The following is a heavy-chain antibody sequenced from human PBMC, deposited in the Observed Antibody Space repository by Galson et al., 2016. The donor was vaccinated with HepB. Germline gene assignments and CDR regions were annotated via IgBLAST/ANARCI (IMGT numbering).Heavy chain of an antibody. CDR1: GGSITSYY. V-gene: IGHV4-59*01. J-gene: IGHJ5*02. D-gene: IGHD3-10*02. CDR3: ATYVATMTSRRANYFDP. CDR2: IYYTGET. Sequence: SETLSLTCTVSGGSITSYYWTWIRQPPGKGPEWIGYIYYTGETNYNPSFKSRVTMSVDTSKNHFSLNLSSVTAADTAVYYCATYVATMTSRRANYFDPWGQEALVTVSS.